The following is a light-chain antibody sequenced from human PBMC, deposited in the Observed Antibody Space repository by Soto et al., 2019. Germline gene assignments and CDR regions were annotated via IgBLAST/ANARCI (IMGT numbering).Light chain of an antibody. V-gene: IGKV3-20*01. Sequence: EIVLTQPPGTLSLSPGGRATLSCRASQSVRSSYLAWYQQRPGQAPRLLIFGASFRATGIPDRFSGSGSGEDFALTISRLEAEDFAVYYCQHYGSPLTFGGGTKVEIK. CDR1: QSVRSSY. CDR3: QHYGSPLT. J-gene: IGKJ4*01. CDR2: GAS.